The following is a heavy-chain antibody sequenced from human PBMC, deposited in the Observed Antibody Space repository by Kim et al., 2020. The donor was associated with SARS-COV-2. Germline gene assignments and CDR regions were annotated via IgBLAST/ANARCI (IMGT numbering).Heavy chain of an antibody. V-gene: IGHV3-33*06. CDR2: IWYDGSNK. D-gene: IGHD4-17*01. CDR3: AKSTLTTHDAFDI. J-gene: IGHJ3*02. Sequence: GGSLRLSCAASGFTFSSYGMHWVRQAPGKGLEWVAVIWYDGSNKYYADSVKGRFTISRDNSKNTLYLQMNSLRAEDTAVYYCAKSTLTTHDAFDIWVQGT. CDR1: GFTFSSYG.